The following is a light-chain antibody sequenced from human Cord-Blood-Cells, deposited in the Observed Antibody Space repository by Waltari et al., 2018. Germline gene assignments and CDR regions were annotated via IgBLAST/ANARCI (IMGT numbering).Light chain of an antibody. J-gene: IGLJ3*02. V-gene: IGLV2-11*01. CDR1: SSDVGGYNY. Sequence: QSALPQPRSVSGSPGQSVTISCTGTSSDVGGYNYGYWYKQHPGKATKLMSYEVSKRPSGVPDRFSGAKSGNPASLTISGLQAEDEADYYCCTYAGRYTFHWVFGGGTKLTVL. CDR3: CTYAGRYTFHWV. CDR2: EVS.